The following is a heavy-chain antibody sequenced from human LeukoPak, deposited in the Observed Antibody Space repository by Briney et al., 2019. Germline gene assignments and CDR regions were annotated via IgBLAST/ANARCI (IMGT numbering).Heavy chain of an antibody. Sequence: GGSLRLSCAASGFTFSSYAMSWVRQAPGKGLEWVSAISGSGGSTYYADSVKGRFTISRDNSKNTLYLQMNSLRAEDTAVYYCAKDRRSGWYLLSHFVYWGQGTLVTVSP. CDR2: ISGSGGST. CDR1: GFTFSSYA. CDR3: AKDRRSGWYLLSHFVY. V-gene: IGHV3-23*01. D-gene: IGHD6-19*01. J-gene: IGHJ4*02.